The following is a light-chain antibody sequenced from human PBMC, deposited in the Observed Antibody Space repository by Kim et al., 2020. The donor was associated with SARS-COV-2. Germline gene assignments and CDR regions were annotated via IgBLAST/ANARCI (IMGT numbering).Light chain of an antibody. Sequence: QSALIQPPSVSGSPGQSVTISCTGNSSDVGTYDYVSWYQQHPGKVPKPLIHKVNTQPSGVPDRFSGSKSGNTASMTISGLQAEDEADYYCCSYGSSDTLVFGAGTQLTVL. J-gene: IGLJ2*01. CDR1: SSDVGTYDY. CDR2: KVN. V-gene: IGLV2-11*01. CDR3: CSYGSSDTLV.